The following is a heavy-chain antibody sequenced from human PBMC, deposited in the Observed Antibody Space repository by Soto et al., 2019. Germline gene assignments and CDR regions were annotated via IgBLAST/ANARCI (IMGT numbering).Heavy chain of an antibody. CDR2: ISSSSSYI. Sequence: EVQLVESGGGLVKPGGSLRLSCAASGFTFSSYSMNWVRQAPGKGLEWVSSISSSSSYIYYADSVKGRFTISRDNAKNHLYLQMNSLRAEDTAVYYCARDHPVVAGGGMDVWGQGTTVTVSS. CDR1: GFTFSSYS. V-gene: IGHV3-21*01. CDR3: ARDHPVVAGGGMDV. J-gene: IGHJ6*02. D-gene: IGHD6-19*01.